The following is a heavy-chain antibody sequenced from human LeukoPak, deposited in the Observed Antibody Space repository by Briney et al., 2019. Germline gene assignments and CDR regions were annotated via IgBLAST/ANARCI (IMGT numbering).Heavy chain of an antibody. V-gene: IGHV3-33*01. D-gene: IGHD6-13*01. J-gene: IGHJ3*02. CDR2: IWYDGSNK. CDR1: RFTFSSYG. Sequence: PGGSLRLSCAASRFTFSSYGMHWVRQAPGMGLEWVAVIWYDGSNKYYADSVKGRFTISRDNSKNTLYLQMNSLRAEDTAVYYCARERASSWWENAFDIWGQGTMVTVSS. CDR3: ARERASSWWENAFDI.